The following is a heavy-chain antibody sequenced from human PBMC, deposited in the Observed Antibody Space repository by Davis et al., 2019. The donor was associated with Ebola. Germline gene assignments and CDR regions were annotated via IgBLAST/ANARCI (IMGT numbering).Heavy chain of an antibody. D-gene: IGHD2-2*01. V-gene: IGHV3-74*01. CDR3: ASLPPLCSSTSCPV. CDR1: GFTFSSYW. J-gene: IGHJ6*02. Sequence: HTGGSLRLSCAASGFTFSSYWMHWVRQAPGKGLVWVSRINSDGSSTSYADSVKGRFTISRDNAKNTLYLQMNSLRAEDTAVYYCASLPPLCSSTSCPVWGQGTTVTVSS. CDR2: INSDGSST.